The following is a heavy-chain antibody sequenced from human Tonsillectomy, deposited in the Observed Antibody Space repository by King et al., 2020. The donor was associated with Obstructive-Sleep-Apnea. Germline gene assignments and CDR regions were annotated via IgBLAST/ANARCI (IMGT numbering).Heavy chain of an antibody. CDR1: GLTFTNAW. CDR2: IKSRTDGGTV. Sequence: VQLVESGGGLVEPGGSLRLSCAASGLTFTNAWMSWVRQAPGKGLEWVGRIKSRTDGGTVDYAAPVKGRFTISRDDSKTTLYLQMNSLKTEYTAVYYCATDDLPVSSGYYAFDYWGQGTLVTVSS. D-gene: IGHD3-22*01. CDR3: ATDDLPVSSGYYAFDY. V-gene: IGHV3-15*01. J-gene: IGHJ4*02.